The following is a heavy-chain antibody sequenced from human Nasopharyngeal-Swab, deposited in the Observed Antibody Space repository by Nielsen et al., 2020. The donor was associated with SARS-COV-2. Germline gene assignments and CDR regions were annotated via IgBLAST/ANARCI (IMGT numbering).Heavy chain of an antibody. J-gene: IGHJ4*02. Sequence: GGSLRLSCAASGFTFSSYGMHWVRQAPGKGLEWVAFIRYDGSNKYYADSVKGRFTISRDNSKNTLYLQMHSLRAEDTAVYYCAKDSGLLWFGISDYWGQGTPVTVSS. CDR1: GFTFSSYG. V-gene: IGHV3-30*02. D-gene: IGHD3-10*01. CDR2: IRYDGSNK. CDR3: AKDSGLLWFGISDY.